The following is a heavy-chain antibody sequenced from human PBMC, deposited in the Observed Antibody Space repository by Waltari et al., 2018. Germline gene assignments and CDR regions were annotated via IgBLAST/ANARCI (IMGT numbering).Heavy chain of an antibody. Sequence: QVQLQESGPGLVKPSQTLSLTCTVSGGSISNDNYYWSWIRQHPGTGLAWIGYSYYRGRTSFNPSLKSRVTLSVDTSNNQFSLKLTSVTAADTAVYYCARSPTYYGSGTYYLRPQYYFDYWGQGTLVTVSS. D-gene: IGHD3-10*01. CDR3: ARSPTYYGSGTYYLRPQYYFDY. J-gene: IGHJ4*02. CDR1: GGSISNDNYY. CDR2: SYYRGRT. V-gene: IGHV4-31*03.